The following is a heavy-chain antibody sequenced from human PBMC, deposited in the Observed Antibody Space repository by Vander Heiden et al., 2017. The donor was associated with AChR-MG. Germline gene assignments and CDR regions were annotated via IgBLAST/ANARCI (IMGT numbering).Heavy chain of an antibody. CDR1: GFTFSDHY. V-gene: IGHV3-72*01. CDR3: VRGGGSDPYYFGF. Sequence: EVQLVESGGGLVQPGGSLRLSCAVSGFTFSDHYMDWVRQAPGKGLEWVGRSKNKANKYTTEYAASVKGRFTISRDASENSLYLQMNSLETEDTAMYYCVRGGGSDPYYFGFWGQGTLVTVSS. CDR2: SKNKANKYTT. J-gene: IGHJ4*02. D-gene: IGHD6-19*01.